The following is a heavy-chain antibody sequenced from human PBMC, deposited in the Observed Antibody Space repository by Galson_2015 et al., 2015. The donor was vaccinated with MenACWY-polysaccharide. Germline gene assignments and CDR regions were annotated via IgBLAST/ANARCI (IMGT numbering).Heavy chain of an antibody. CDR2: MNPNSGNT. D-gene: IGHD3-3*01. Sequence: SVKVSCKASGYTFTSYDINWVRQATGQGLEWMGWMNPNSGNTGYAQKFQGRVTMTRSTSISTAYMELSSLRSEDTAVYYCAREVNDFCSGSYMVVSVTGTLATAAS. J-gene: IGHJ6*03. CDR1: GYTFTSYD. V-gene: IGHV1-8*01. CDR3: AREVNDFCSGSYMVV.